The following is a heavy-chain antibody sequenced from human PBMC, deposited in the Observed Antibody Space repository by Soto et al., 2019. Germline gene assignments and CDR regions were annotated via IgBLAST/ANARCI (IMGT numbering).Heavy chain of an antibody. CDR1: GGSISNGGYY. CDR3: ARSPHIQLWSYPSDY. J-gene: IGHJ4*02. V-gene: IGHV4-31*03. Sequence: QVQLQESGPGLVKPSQTLSLTCTVSGGSISNGGYYWSWIRQHPGKGLEWIGYIYFSGSTYYNPSLKSRVTISVDTSKNQFSLKLISVTAADTAVYYCARSPHIQLWSYPSDYWGQGTLVTVSS. CDR2: IYFSGST. D-gene: IGHD5-18*01.